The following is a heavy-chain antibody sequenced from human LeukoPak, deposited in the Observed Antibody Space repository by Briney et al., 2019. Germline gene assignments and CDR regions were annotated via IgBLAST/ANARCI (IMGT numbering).Heavy chain of an antibody. CDR3: AREAVAGTTDFDY. V-gene: IGHV1-2*02. CDR1: VYTFTGYY. Sequence: ASVKVSCKASVYTFTGYYMHWVRQAPGQGLEWMGWIKPNSGGTNYAQKFQGRVTMTRDTSISTAYMELSGLRSDDTAIYYCAREAVAGTTDFDYWGQGTLVTVSS. J-gene: IGHJ4*02. D-gene: IGHD6-19*01. CDR2: IKPNSGGT.